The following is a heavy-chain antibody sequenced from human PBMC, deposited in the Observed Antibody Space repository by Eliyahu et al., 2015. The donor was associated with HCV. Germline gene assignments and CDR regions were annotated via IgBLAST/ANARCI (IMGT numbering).Heavy chain of an antibody. CDR1: GFTFSSYA. CDR2: ISGSGTGT. CDR3: AKEGLDPGVSAYDKWRFFDY. J-gene: IGHJ4*02. D-gene: IGHD3-22*01. V-gene: IGHV3-23*01. Sequence: EVQLLESGGGLVRPGESLRLSCAVSGFTFSSYALTWVRQAPGKGLGWVSGISGSGTGTYYAGSVKGRFTISRDNSKSTLYLDMNSLRAEDTAVYYCAKEGLDPGVSAYDKWRFFDYWGQGTLVTVSS.